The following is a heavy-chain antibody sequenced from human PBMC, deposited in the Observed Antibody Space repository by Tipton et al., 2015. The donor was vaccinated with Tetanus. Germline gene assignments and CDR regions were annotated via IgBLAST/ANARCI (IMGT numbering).Heavy chain of an antibody. V-gene: IGHV3-11*01. CDR1: GFTFSDYY. CDR2: ISSSGSTI. J-gene: IGHJ6*02. D-gene: IGHD5-12*01. CDR3: ARENGGYDYYYYYGMDV. Sequence: SLRLSCAASGFTFSDYYMSWIRQAPGKGLEWVSYISSSGSTIYYADSVKGRFTISRDNAKNSLYLQMNSLRAEDTAVYYCARENGGYDYYYYYGMDVWGQGTTVTVSS.